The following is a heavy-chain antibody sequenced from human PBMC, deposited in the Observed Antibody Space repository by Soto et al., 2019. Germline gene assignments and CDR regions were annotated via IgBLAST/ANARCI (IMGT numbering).Heavy chain of an antibody. Sequence: EVQLVESGGGLVQPGGSLRLSCAASGFTFSSYEMNWVRQAPGKGLEWVSYISSSGSTIYYADSVKGRFTISRDNAKNSLDLQMNSLRAEDTAVYYCARDHKGGYYYYGRDVWGQGTTVTVS. CDR1: GFTFSSYE. CDR2: ISSSGSTI. J-gene: IGHJ6*02. CDR3: ARDHKGGYYYYGRDV. V-gene: IGHV3-48*03.